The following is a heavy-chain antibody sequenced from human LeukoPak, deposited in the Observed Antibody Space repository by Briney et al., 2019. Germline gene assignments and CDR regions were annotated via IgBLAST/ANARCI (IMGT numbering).Heavy chain of an antibody. D-gene: IGHD2-15*01. Sequence: ASLRLSCAASGFTFSSCWMHWVRQASRQGLVWVSRINSDGSSTGYADSVKGRFTISRDNAKNTLYLQMNSLRAEDTAVYYCAILWWHRVDYWGQGTLVTVSS. CDR3: AILWWHRVDY. CDR1: GFTFSSCW. J-gene: IGHJ4*02. V-gene: IGHV3-74*01. CDR2: INSDGSST.